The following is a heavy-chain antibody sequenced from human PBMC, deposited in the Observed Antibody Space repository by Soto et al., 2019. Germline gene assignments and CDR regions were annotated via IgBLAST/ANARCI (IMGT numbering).Heavy chain of an antibody. CDR1: GFTFSSYH. CDR2: ISSASSAI. D-gene: IGHD2-8*01. CDR3: ARDLMGYAMDV. J-gene: IGHJ6*02. V-gene: IGHV3-48*03. Sequence: GGSLRLSCAASGFTFSSYHMDWVRQAPGKGLEWVSYISSASSAIYYADSVKGRFTISRDNAKNSLFLQMNSLRAEDTAVYYCARDLMGYAMDVWGQGTTVTVSS.